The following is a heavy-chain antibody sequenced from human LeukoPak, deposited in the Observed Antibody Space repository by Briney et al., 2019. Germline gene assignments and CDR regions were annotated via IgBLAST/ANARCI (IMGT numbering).Heavy chain of an antibody. D-gene: IGHD3-22*01. V-gene: IGHV3-33*01. CDR1: GFTFSIYC. J-gene: IGHJ4*02. CDR3: ARDLPRLTYYYDSSGPIDY. CDR2: ICYDGSNK. Sequence: GVSLRLSCAASGFTFSIYCMHWVRQAPGKGLEWVAVICYDGSNKYYADSVKGRFTISRDNSKNTLYLQMNSLRAEDTAVYYCARDLPRLTYYYDSSGPIDYWGQGTLVTVSS.